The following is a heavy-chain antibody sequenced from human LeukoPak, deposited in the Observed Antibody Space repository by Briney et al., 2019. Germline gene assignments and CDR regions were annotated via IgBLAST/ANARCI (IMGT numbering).Heavy chain of an antibody. J-gene: IGHJ4*02. CDR1: GFTFSSQN. Sequence: GGSLRLSCAASGFTFSSQNMNWVRQAPGKGLEWVSGVSGSGVSTYYADSVKGRFTISRDNSENMLYLQMNSLRAEDTALYYCARGTIVVVTPGYWGQGTLVTVSS. CDR3: ARGTIVVVTPGY. D-gene: IGHD2-21*01. CDR2: VSGSGVST. V-gene: IGHV3-23*01.